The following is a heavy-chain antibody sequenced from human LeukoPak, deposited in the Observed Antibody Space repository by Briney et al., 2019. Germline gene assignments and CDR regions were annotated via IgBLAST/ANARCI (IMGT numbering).Heavy chain of an antibody. CDR3: ARDDYDTLGYNFHY. CDR1: GFTFADHA. J-gene: IGHJ4*02. CDR2: INWNNDGI. D-gene: IGHD3-9*01. V-gene: IGHV3-9*01. Sequence: GGSLRLSCVASGFTFADHAMHWVRRAPGQGLEWVTGINWNNDGIVYAASVKGRFTVSRDNAKNTLYLQMNGLRPEDTAFYYCARDDYDTLGYNFHYWGQGTLVTVSS.